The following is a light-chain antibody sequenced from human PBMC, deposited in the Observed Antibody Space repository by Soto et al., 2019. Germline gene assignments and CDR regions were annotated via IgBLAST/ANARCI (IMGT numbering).Light chain of an antibody. CDR2: GAS. Sequence: EIVMTQSPATLSVSPGEGATLSCKASQSVSSKLAWYQQKPGQAPRVLIYGASTRATGIPARFSGSGSGTEFTLTISSLQPEDVATYYCQKYNSAPHTFGQGTKLEIK. CDR1: QSVSSK. J-gene: IGKJ2*01. CDR3: QKYNSAPHT. V-gene: IGKV3-15*01.